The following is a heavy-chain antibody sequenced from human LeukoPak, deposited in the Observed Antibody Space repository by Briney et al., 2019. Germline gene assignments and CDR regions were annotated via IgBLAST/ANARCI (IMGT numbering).Heavy chain of an antibody. CDR3: ARDKLAAAGTWGKNWFDP. D-gene: IGHD6-13*01. CDR1: GGSISSYY. Sequence: PSETLSLTCTVSGGSISSYYWSWIRQPAGKGLEWIGRIYTSGSTNYNPSLKSRVTISVDTSKNQFSLKLSSVTAADTAVYYCARDKLAAAGTWGKNWFDPWGQGTLVTVSS. CDR2: IYTSGST. J-gene: IGHJ5*02. V-gene: IGHV4-4*07.